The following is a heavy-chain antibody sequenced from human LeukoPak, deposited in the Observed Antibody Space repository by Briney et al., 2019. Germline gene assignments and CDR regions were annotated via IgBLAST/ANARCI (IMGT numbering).Heavy chain of an antibody. CDR3: ATSHYYDSSGGSYYYYGMDV. Sequence: AVKLSCTASAGTFSSYAITRVRQAPGQGLEWMGGIIPIFGTANSAQTFQGRVTITAGESTRTAYMELSSLRSEDTAVYYCATSHYYDSSGGSYYYYGMDVWGQGTTVTVSS. CDR2: IIPIFGTA. V-gene: IGHV1-69*13. J-gene: IGHJ6*02. CDR1: AGTFSSYA. D-gene: IGHD3-22*01.